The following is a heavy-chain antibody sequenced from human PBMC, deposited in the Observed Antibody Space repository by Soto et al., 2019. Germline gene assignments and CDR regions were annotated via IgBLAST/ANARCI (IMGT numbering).Heavy chain of an antibody. Sequence: PTETLSHTCPVSPGSLSRNYWSPHRQPPAKTLKYLRVIYSHGSHIYNPSVHSRVTISVDTSKNQFSLKLSSVTAADTAVYYCARDPTPFDSSAPWGQGTLVTVS. D-gene: IGHD3-22*01. J-gene: IGHJ5*02. CDR2: IYSHGSH. V-gene: IGHV4-59*01. CDR1: PGSLSRNY. CDR3: ARDPTPFDSSAP.